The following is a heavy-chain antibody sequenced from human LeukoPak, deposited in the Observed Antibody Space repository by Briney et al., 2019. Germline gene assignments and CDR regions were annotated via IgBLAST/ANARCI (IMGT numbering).Heavy chain of an antibody. CDR3: AKERGYSGYFDY. CDR1: GFTFGIFG. J-gene: IGHJ4*02. D-gene: IGHD5-12*01. Sequence: GGSLRLSCAASGFTFGIFGMHWVRQAPGTGLEWVALMSNDGVNRYYADSVKGRFTISRDNSKNTLYLQMNSLRAEDTALYYCAKERGYSGYFDYWGQGTLVTVSS. V-gene: IGHV3-30*18. CDR2: MSNDGVNR.